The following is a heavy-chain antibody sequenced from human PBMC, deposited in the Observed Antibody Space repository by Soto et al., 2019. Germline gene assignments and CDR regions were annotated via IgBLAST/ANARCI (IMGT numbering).Heavy chain of an antibody. J-gene: IGHJ4*02. CDR1: RFTFSSYG. CDR3: VRSGDYRSGSYWYFFDY. Sequence: PGGSLRLSCAVSRFTFSSYGMSWVRQVPGKGLEWVSGMYWKDGNTHYADSVKGRFTISRDNAKNSLFLQLNSLRAEDTALYYCVRSGDYRSGSYWYFFDYWGQGALVTVSS. D-gene: IGHD3-10*01. CDR2: MYWKDGNT. V-gene: IGHV3-20*04.